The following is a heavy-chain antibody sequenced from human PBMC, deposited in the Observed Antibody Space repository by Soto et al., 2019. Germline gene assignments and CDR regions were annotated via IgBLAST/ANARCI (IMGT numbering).Heavy chain of an antibody. CDR2: INAGNGNT. D-gene: IGHD6-13*01. CDR3: ARDGAAAAPTPDY. J-gene: IGHJ4*02. CDR1: GYTFTSYA. Sequence: QVQLVQSGAEVKKPGASVKVSCKASGYTFTSYAMHWVRQAPGQRLEWMGWINAGNGNTKYSQKFQGRVTITRDTSARTDYMELSSLRSEDTAVYYCARDGAAAAPTPDYWGQGTLVTVSS. V-gene: IGHV1-3*01.